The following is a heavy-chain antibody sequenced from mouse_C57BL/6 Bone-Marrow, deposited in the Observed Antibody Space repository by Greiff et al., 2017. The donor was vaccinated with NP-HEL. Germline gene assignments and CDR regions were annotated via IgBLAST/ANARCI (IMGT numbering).Heavy chain of an antibody. Sequence: DVKLVESGGDLVKPGGSLKLSCAASGFTFSSYGMSWVRQTPDKRLEWVATISSGGSYTYYPDSVKGRFTISRDNAKNTLYLQMSSLKSEDTAMYYCARRGGSGTPDWYFDVWGTGTTVTVSS. V-gene: IGHV5-6*02. CDR3: ARRGGSGTPDWYFDV. D-gene: IGHD1-1*02. CDR1: GFTFSSYG. J-gene: IGHJ1*03. CDR2: ISSGGSYT.